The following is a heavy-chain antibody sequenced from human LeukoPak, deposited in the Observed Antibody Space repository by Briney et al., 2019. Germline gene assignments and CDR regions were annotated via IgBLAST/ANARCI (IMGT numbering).Heavy chain of an antibody. J-gene: IGHJ4*02. Sequence: PSETLSLTCAVYGGSFSGYYWSWIRQPPGKGLEWIGEINHSGSTNYNPSLKSRVTISVDTSKNQFSLKLSSVTAADTAGYYCAREDAYYYGSGSYRIFDYWGQGTLVTVSS. D-gene: IGHD3-10*01. CDR1: GGSFSGYY. V-gene: IGHV4-34*01. CDR3: AREDAYYYGSGSYRIFDY. CDR2: INHSGST.